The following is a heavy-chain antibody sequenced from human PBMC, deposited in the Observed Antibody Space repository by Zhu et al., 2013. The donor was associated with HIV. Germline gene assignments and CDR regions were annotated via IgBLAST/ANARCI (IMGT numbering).Heavy chain of an antibody. D-gene: IGHD6-6*01. CDR1: GYSISSGYY. J-gene: IGHJ2*01. V-gene: IGHV4-38-2*01. CDR3: ARAASSIAARPFWYFDL. CDR2: IYHSGST. Sequence: QVQLQESGPGLVKPSETLSLTCAVSGYSISSGYYWGWIRQPPGKGLEWIGSIYHSGSTYYNPSLKSRVTISVDTSKNQFSLKLSSVTAADTAVYYCARAASSIAARPFWYFDLWGLAPWSLSPQ.